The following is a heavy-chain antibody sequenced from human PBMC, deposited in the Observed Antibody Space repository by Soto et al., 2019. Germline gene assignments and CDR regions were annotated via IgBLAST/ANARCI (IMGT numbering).Heavy chain of an antibody. V-gene: IGHV1-18*01. CDR1: GYTFTSYG. CDR2: ISAYNGNT. Sequence: ASVKVSCKASGYTFTSYGISWVRQAPGQGLAWMGWISAYNGNTNYAQKLQGRVTMTTDTSTSTAYMELRSLRSDDTAVYYCARDPQPHYSSGWSLYCFDYSGQGTLVTVSS. CDR3: ARDPQPHYSSGWSLYCFDY. J-gene: IGHJ4*02. D-gene: IGHD6-19*01.